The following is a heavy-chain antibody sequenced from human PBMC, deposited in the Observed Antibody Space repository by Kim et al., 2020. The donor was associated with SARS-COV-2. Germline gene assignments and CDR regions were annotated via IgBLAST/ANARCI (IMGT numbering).Heavy chain of an antibody. Sequence: GGSLRLSCAASGFTFSSYSMNWVRQAPGKGLEWVSSISSSSSYIYYADSVKGRFTISRDNAKNSLYLQMNSLRAEDTAVYYCARDSLAAAAGDYWGQGTLVTVSS. CDR2: ISSSSSYI. D-gene: IGHD6-13*01. CDR1: GFTFSSYS. CDR3: ARDSLAAAAGDY. J-gene: IGHJ4*02. V-gene: IGHV3-21*01.